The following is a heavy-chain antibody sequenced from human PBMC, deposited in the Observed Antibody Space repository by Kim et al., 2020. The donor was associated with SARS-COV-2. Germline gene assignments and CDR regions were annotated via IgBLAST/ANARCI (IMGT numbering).Heavy chain of an antibody. CDR1: GFNFRNSA. CDR2: ISDSGADI. D-gene: IGHD3-16*01. CDR3: AKRRWGNYGGMDV. J-gene: IGHJ6*02. V-gene: IGHV3-23*01. Sequence: GGSLRLSCVASGFNFRNSAMRWVRQAPGTGLEWVSGISDSGADIDYGDSVNGRFIISRDNSKSTLYLQMDYLRAEDTAVYYCAKRRWGNYGGMDVWGQGT.